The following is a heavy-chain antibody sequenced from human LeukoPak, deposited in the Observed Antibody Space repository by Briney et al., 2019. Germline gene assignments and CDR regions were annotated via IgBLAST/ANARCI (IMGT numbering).Heavy chain of an antibody. V-gene: IGHV4-39*01. CDR3: ARQHSTGDHYGMDV. CDR2: IYFRGST. CDR1: GGXIRSDNYY. J-gene: IGHJ6*02. Sequence: PSETLSLTCTVFGGXIRSDNYYWGWIRQSPGKGLEWIGNIYFRGSTSYNPSLDSRLTISVDTSENQFSLRLTSVTAADTAVYYCARQHSTGDHYGMDVWGQGATVTVSS. D-gene: IGHD2-8*02.